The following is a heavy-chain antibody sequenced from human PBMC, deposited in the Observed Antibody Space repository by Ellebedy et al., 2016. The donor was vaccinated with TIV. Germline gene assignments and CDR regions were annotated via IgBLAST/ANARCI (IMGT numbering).Heavy chain of an antibody. Sequence: SVKVSCXTSGGTFSRNAISWVRQAPGQGLEWMGGIVPITGTTNFAQKFQGRVTFTADTSTSTAYMDLSSLRSEDTAVYYCARVGGSVFYYGMDVWGQGTTVTVA. D-gene: IGHD5/OR15-5a*01. J-gene: IGHJ6*02. V-gene: IGHV1-69*06. CDR3: ARVGGSVFYYGMDV. CDR2: IVPITGTT. CDR1: GGTFSRNA.